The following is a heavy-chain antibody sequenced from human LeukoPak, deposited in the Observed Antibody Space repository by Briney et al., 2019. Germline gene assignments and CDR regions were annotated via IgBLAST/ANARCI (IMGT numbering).Heavy chain of an antibody. CDR1: GFIFSSYS. V-gene: IGHV3-48*02. Sequence: GGSLRLSCTASGFIFSSYSMNWVRQAPGKGLEWLAYITGNSGTVYYAGSMKGRVTISRDNAKNSLYLQMNSLRDEDSAVYYCARDYGYYYDSSGRNGNYGMDVWGQGTTVTVSS. D-gene: IGHD3-22*01. CDR3: ARDYGYYYDSSGRNGNYGMDV. CDR2: ITGNSGTV. J-gene: IGHJ6*02.